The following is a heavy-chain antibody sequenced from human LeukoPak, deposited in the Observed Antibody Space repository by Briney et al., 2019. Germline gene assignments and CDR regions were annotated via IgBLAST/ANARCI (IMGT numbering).Heavy chain of an antibody. J-gene: IGHJ4*02. CDR3: AKGVGDSSGCSQYDY. CDR2: ISSSSSYI. V-gene: IGHV3-21*04. D-gene: IGHD3-22*01. CDR1: GFTFSSYS. Sequence: GGSLRLSCAASGFTFSSYSMNWVRQAPGKGLEWVSSISSSSSYIYYADSVKGRFTISRDNAKNSLYLQMNSLRAEDTAVYYCAKGVGDSSGCSQYDYWGQGTLVTVSS.